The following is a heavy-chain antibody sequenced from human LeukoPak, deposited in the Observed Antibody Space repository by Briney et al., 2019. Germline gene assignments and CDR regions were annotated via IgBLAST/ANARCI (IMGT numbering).Heavy chain of an antibody. CDR3: AKGDSKWFSDY. J-gene: IGHJ4*02. D-gene: IGHD3-22*01. V-gene: IGHV3-30*02. CDR2: IPYDGSNK. CDR1: GFSFSSYG. Sequence: GGSLRLSCAASGFSFSSYGMHWVRQAPGKGLEWVAFIPYDGSNKYYADSVRGRFTISRDNSKNTLYVQMNSLRAEDTAVYYCAKGDSKWFSDYWGQGTLVTVSS.